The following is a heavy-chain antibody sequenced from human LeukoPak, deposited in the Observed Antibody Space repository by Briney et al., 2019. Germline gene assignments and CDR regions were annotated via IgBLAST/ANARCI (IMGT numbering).Heavy chain of an antibody. J-gene: IGHJ6*02. V-gene: IGHV3-23*01. Sequence: GGSLRLSCAASGFTFSSYAMSWVRQAPGKGLEWVSAISGSGGSTYYADSVKGRFTISRDNSKNTLYLQMNSLRAEDTAVYYCAKAKEGYDILTGPYGMDVWGQGTTVTVSS. D-gene: IGHD3-9*01. CDR3: AKAKEGYDILTGPYGMDV. CDR1: GFTFSSYA. CDR2: ISGSGGST.